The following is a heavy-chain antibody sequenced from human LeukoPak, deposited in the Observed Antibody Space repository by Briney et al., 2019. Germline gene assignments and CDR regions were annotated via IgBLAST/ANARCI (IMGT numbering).Heavy chain of an antibody. V-gene: IGHV3-7*01. J-gene: IGHJ4*02. Sequence: GGSLRLSCAASGFTFSSYWMSWVRQAPGKGLEWVANIKQDGSEKYYVDSVKGRFTISRDNAKNSLYLQMNSLRVDDTAIYYCARDKEGGSNDHWGQGTLVTVSS. CDR3: ARDKEGGSNDH. CDR2: IKQDGSEK. CDR1: GFTFSSYW. D-gene: IGHD2-15*01.